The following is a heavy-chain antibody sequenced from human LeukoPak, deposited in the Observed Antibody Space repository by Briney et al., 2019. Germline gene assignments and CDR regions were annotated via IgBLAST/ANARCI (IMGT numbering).Heavy chain of an antibody. CDR2: IKSKIDGGTT. CDR3: CTHDSRGGYYSVASPY. D-gene: IGHD3-22*01. J-gene: IGHJ4*02. CDR1: GFTFSSYA. Sequence: GGSLRLSCAASGFTFSSYAMGWVRQAPGKGLEWVGRIKSKIDGGTTDYAAPVKGRFTITRDDSKNTLYLQMNSLKTEDIGVYYCCTHDSRGGYYSVASPYWGQGALVTVSS. V-gene: IGHV3-15*01.